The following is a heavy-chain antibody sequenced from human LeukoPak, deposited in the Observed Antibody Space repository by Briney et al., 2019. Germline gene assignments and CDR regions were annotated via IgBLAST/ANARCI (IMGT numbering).Heavy chain of an antibody. D-gene: IGHD2-8*01. J-gene: IGHJ4*02. CDR1: GFTFSSYA. CDR3: AKISGGYCTNGVCYTFDY. Sequence: PGGSLRLSCAASGFTFSSYAMSWVRQAPGKGLEWVSAISGSGGSTYYADSVKGRFTISRDNSKNTLYLQMNSLRAEDTAVYYCAKISGGYCTNGVCYTFDYWGQGTLVTVSS. V-gene: IGHV3-23*01. CDR2: ISGSGGST.